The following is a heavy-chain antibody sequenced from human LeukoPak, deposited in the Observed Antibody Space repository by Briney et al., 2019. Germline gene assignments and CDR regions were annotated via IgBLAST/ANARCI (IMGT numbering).Heavy chain of an antibody. CDR1: GFTFSSSG. V-gene: IGHV3-30*18. Sequence: GESLRLSCVATGFTFSSSGMHWVRQAPGKGLEWVAVISFDGTNKYYADSVKGRFTISRDNSKNTLYLQMNSLRAEDTAVYYCAKERTGGYPPYWGQGTLVTVSS. CDR2: ISFDGTNK. D-gene: IGHD5-18*01. CDR3: AKERTGGYPPY. J-gene: IGHJ4*02.